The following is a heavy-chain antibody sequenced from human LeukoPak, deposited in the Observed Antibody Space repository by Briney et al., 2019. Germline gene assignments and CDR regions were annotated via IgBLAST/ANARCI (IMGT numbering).Heavy chain of an antibody. J-gene: IGHJ4*02. D-gene: IGHD2-2*01. CDR3: AKTVVVVPAADY. CDR2: ISGSGGST. V-gene: IGHV3-23*01. Sequence: GGSLRLSCAASGFTFSSYAMSWVRQAPGQGLKWVSGISGSGGSTYYADSVKGRFTISRDNSKNTLYLQMNSLRAEDTAVYYCAKTVVVVPAADYWGQGTLVTVSS. CDR1: GFTFSSYA.